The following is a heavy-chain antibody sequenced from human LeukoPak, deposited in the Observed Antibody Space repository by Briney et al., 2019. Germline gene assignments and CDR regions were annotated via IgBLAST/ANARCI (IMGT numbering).Heavy chain of an antibody. J-gene: IGHJ4*02. V-gene: IGHV4-59*01. CDR3: ARAGGGSWKYFDY. CDR1: NTSISGANY. Sequence: PSETLSLTCTVSNTSISGANYWGWIRQPPGKGLEWIGYIYYSGSTNYNPSLKSRVTISVDTSKNQFSLKLSSVTAADTAVYYCARAGGGSWKYFDYWGQGTLVTVSS. D-gene: IGHD2-15*01. CDR2: IYYSGST.